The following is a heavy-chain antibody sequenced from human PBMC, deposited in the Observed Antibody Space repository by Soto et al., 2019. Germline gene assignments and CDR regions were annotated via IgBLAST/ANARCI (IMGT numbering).Heavy chain of an antibody. D-gene: IGHD6-13*01. Sequence: GGSLRLACAASGFTFSSYAMHWVRQAPGKGLEWVAVISYDGSNKYYADSVKGRFTISRDNSKNTLYLQKNTLRAEDTAVYYCARDLYSSSFPRYYGMDVWGQATTVTISS. CDR3: ARDLYSSSFPRYYGMDV. CDR1: GFTFSSYA. CDR2: ISYDGSNK. J-gene: IGHJ6*02. V-gene: IGHV3-30-3*01.